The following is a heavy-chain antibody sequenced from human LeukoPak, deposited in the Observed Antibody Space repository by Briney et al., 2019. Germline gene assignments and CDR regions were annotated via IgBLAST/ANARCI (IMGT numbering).Heavy chain of an antibody. CDR1: EFSVGSNY. CDR3: ARDDGGNFNDAFDI. Sequence: PGGSLRLSCVASEFSVGSNYMTWARQAPGKGLEWVSLIYSGGSTYYADSVKGRFTISRDNSKNTLYLQMNSLRAEDTAVYFCARDDGGNFNDAFDIWGQGTMVTVSS. V-gene: IGHV3-66*01. J-gene: IGHJ3*02. D-gene: IGHD4-23*01. CDR2: IYSGGST.